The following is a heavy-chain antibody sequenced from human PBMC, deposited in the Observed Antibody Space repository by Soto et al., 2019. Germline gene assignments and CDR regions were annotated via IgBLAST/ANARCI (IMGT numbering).Heavy chain of an antibody. CDR3: AKMGGLGVVVVAATFAY. CDR2: ISGSSGST. V-gene: IGHV3-23*01. CDR1: GFTFSSYA. Sequence: EVQLLESGGGLVQPGGSLRLSCAASGFTFSSYAMSWVRQAPGKGLEWVSAISGSSGSTYYADSVKGRFTISRDNSKNTLYLKMNSLRAEDTAVYYCAKMGGLGVVVVAATFAYWGQGTLVTVSS. J-gene: IGHJ4*02. D-gene: IGHD2-15*01.